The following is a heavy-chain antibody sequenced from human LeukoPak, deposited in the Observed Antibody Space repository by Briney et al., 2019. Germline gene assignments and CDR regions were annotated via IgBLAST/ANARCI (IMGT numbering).Heavy chain of an antibody. J-gene: IGHJ4*02. V-gene: IGHV1-69*13. Sequence: GASVTVSFTASGYTFTSYAISWVRQAPGQGLEWMGGIIPIFGTANYAQKFQGRVTITADESTSTAYMELSSLRSEDTAVYYCARVSQVATTPLFDYWGQGTLVTVSS. CDR2: IIPIFGTA. D-gene: IGHD5-12*01. CDR3: ARVSQVATTPLFDY. CDR1: GYTFTSYA.